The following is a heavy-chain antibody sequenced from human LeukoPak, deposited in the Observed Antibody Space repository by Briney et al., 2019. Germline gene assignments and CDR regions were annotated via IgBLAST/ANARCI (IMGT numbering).Heavy chain of an antibody. Sequence: SETLSLTCTVSGGSISSSSYYWGWIRQPPGKGLEWIGSIYYSGSTYYNPSLKSRVTISADTSKNQFSLKLSSVTAADTAVYYCARSRTTMIVPWFDPWGQGTLVTVSS. J-gene: IGHJ5*02. D-gene: IGHD3-22*01. V-gene: IGHV4-39*07. CDR1: GGSISSSSYY. CDR2: IYYSGST. CDR3: ARSRTTMIVPWFDP.